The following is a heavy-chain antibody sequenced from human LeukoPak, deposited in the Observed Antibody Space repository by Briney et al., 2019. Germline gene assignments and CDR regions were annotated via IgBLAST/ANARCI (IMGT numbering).Heavy chain of an antibody. V-gene: IGHV1-18*01. CDR2: ISAYNGNT. D-gene: IGHD3-22*01. Sequence: GASVKVSCKASGYTFTSYGISWVRQAPGQGLEWMGWISAYNGNTNYAQKLQGRVTMTTDTSTSTAYMELRSLRSDDTAAYYCARGGYYDSSGYSSWWFDPWGQGTLVTVSS. J-gene: IGHJ5*02. CDR1: GYTFTSYG. CDR3: ARGGYYDSSGYSSWWFDP.